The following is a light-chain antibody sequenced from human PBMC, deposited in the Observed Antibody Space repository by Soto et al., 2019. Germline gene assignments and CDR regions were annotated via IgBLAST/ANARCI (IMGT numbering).Light chain of an antibody. CDR2: GDS. J-gene: IGLJ1*01. CDR1: SSDVGGYNY. V-gene: IGLV2-14*01. CDR3: SSYTSSGTYV. Sequence: QSALAQPASVSGSPGQSITISCTGTSSDVGGYNYVSWYHQHPGKAPKVMIYGDSNRPSGVSNRFSGSKSGNTASLTISGLQAEDEADYFCSSYTSSGTYVFGTGTKVTVL.